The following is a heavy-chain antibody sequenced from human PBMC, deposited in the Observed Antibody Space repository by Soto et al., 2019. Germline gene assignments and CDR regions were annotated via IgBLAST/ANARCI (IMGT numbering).Heavy chain of an antibody. CDR1: GGSINSSNW. J-gene: IGHJ6*02. Sequence: SETLSLTCAVSGGSINSSNWWSWVRQPPGKGLEWIGEIYHSGSTNYNPSLKSRVTISVDKSKNQFSLKLSSVTAADTAVYYCARAVLLWFGELLTGMDVWGQGTTVTVSS. CDR3: ARAVLLWFGELLTGMDV. V-gene: IGHV4-4*02. D-gene: IGHD3-10*01. CDR2: IYHSGST.